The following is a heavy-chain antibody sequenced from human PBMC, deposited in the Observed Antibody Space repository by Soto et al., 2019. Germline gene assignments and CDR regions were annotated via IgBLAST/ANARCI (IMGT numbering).Heavy chain of an antibody. CDR1: GFTFSSYA. D-gene: IGHD6-19*01. V-gene: IGHV3-23*01. CDR2: ISGSGGSI. CDR3: AKDRRMLAVAVLLNP. Sequence: PGGSLRLSCAASGFTFSSYAMSWVRQAPGKGLEWVSVISGSGGSIYYADSVKGRFTISRDNSKNMLYLQMNSLRVEDTAVYYCAKDRRMLAVAVLLNPWGQGTLVTVSS. J-gene: IGHJ5*02.